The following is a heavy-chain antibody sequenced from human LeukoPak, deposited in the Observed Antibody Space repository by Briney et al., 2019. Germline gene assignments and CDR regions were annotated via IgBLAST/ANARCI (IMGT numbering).Heavy chain of an antibody. CDR1: GGAISIHY. D-gene: IGHD3-22*01. J-gene: IGHJ5*02. Sequence: PSETLSLTCTLSGGAISIHYWGCIRRPPGRGLGWGGYIYQSGRTHYNPSLKTRVHISVDTYKNLFSLKLSSVTAADRAVYYCARDGAYYDSSVRWFDPWGQGTLVTVSS. V-gene: IGHV4-59*11. CDR3: ARDGAYYDSSVRWFDP. CDR2: IYQSGRT.